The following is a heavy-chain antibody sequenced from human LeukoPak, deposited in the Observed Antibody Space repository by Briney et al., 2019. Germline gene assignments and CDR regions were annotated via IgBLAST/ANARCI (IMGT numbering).Heavy chain of an antibody. V-gene: IGHV3-23*01. Sequence: GGSLRLSCAASGFTFSSYAMSWVRQAPGKGLEWVSAISGSGGSTYYADSVKGRFTISRNNSKNTLYLQMNSLRAEDTAVYYCAKTQTYYYGSGTPYYFDYWGQGTLVTVSS. CDR2: ISGSGGST. CDR1: GFTFSSYA. CDR3: AKTQTYYYGSGTPYYFDY. J-gene: IGHJ4*02. D-gene: IGHD3-10*01.